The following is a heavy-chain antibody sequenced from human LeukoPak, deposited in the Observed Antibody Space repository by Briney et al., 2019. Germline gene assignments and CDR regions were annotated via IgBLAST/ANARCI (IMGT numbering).Heavy chain of an antibody. CDR1: GFTFSSYA. V-gene: IGHV3-23*01. D-gene: IGHD6-19*01. CDR3: AKEFSSGWSNDAFDI. Sequence: GGSLRLSRAASGFTFSSYAMSWVRQAAGKGLEWVSANSGSGGSTYYADSVKGRFTISRDNSKNTLYLQMNSLRAEDTAVYYCAKEFSSGWSNDAFDIWGQGTMVTVSS. J-gene: IGHJ3*02. CDR2: NSGSGGST.